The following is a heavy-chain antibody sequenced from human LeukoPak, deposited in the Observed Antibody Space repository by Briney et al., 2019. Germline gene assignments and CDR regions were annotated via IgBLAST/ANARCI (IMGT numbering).Heavy chain of an antibody. CDR1: GVTFDDYA. J-gene: IGHJ4*02. Sequence: GGSLRLSCAASGVTFDDYAMHWVRQAPGKGLEWVSGISWSSGRITYADSVKGRFTISRDNAKNSLYLQMNSLRPEDTAFYYCAKHTGAFLPSWNLDYWGQGTLVTVSS. D-gene: IGHD1-1*01. CDR2: ISWSSGRI. V-gene: IGHV3-9*01. CDR3: AKHTGAFLPSWNLDY.